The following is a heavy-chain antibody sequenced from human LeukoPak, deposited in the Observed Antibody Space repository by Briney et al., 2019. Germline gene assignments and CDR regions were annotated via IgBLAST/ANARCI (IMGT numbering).Heavy chain of an antibody. J-gene: IGHJ4*02. Sequence: PGGSLRLSCAASGITFSIYTMSWVRQAPGKGLEWVSAIVGSGRNTYYADSVKGRFTISRDNSKNTLYLQMNSLRAEDTAVYHCAKEGGYDGVDWWGRGTLVTVSS. V-gene: IGHV3-23*01. CDR1: GITFSIYT. CDR2: IVGSGRNT. D-gene: IGHD5-12*01. CDR3: AKEGGYDGVDW.